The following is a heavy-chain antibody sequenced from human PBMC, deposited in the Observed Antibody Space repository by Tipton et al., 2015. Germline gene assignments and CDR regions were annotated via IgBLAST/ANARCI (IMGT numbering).Heavy chain of an antibody. Sequence: LRLSCAVYGGSFSDYYWSWIRQPPGKGLEWIGEINHSGSINYNPSLKSRVTISVDTSKNQFSLKLSSVTAPDTAVYYCTRQGGGNMYGSTLFDYWGQGTLVTVSS. CDR3: TRQGGGNMYGSTLFDY. CDR2: INHSGSI. V-gene: IGHV4-34*01. D-gene: IGHD3-10*01. CDR1: GGSFSDYY. J-gene: IGHJ4*02.